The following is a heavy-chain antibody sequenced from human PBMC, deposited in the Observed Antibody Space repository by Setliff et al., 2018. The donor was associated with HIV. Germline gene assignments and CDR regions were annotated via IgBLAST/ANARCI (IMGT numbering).Heavy chain of an antibody. Sequence: SVKVSCKTSRATFNTYTFSWVRQAPGRGLEWMGGIIPILGTPNYAQKFQGRVKITADKATSTIYVEVNSLTFDDTAVIYCAREGGMYGSDHHFDSWGQGTPVSVSS. CDR1: RATFNTYT. V-gene: IGHV1-69*08. CDR3: AREGGMYGSDHHFDS. J-gene: IGHJ4*02. CDR2: IIPILGTP. D-gene: IGHD6-19*01.